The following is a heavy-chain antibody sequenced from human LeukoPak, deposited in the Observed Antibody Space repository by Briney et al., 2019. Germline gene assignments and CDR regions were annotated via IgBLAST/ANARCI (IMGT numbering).Heavy chain of an antibody. Sequence: ASVKVSCKASGYTFTGYYMHWVRQAPGQGLEWMGWINPNSGGTNYAQKFQGRVTMTRDTSISTAYMELSRLRSDDTAVYYCARAFAYNWNYLGSFDPWGQGTLVTVSS. V-gene: IGHV1-2*02. CDR2: INPNSGGT. D-gene: IGHD1-7*01. J-gene: IGHJ5*02. CDR1: GYTFTGYY. CDR3: ARAFAYNWNYLGSFDP.